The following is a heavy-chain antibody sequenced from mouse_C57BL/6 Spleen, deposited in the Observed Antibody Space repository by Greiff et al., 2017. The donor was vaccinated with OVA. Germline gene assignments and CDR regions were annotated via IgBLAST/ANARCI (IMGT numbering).Heavy chain of an antibody. V-gene: IGHV5-4*01. D-gene: IGHD1-1*01. CDR3: ARDGRLFDY. CDR1: GFTFSSYA. J-gene: IGHJ2*01. Sequence: EVNVVESGGGLVKPGGSLKLSCAASGFTFSSYAISCVRPTPEKRLEWVATLSDGGSYTYYPDNVKGRFTISRDNAKNNLYLQMSHLKSEDTAMYYCARDGRLFDYWGQGTTLTVSS. CDR2: LSDGGSYT.